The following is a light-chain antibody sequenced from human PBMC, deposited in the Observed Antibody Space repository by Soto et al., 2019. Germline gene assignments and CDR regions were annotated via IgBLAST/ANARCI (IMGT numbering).Light chain of an antibody. V-gene: IGKV3-11*01. CDR1: QSVGGY. CDR2: DAS. J-gene: IGKJ4*01. Sequence: EIVLTQSPATLSLSPGERATLSCRASQSVGGYLDWYQQKPCQAPRLLIYDASNRASGIPARFSGSGSGTDFTLSISTLEPEDLALYYCHQRSNWPPLTFGGKTKVEIK. CDR3: HQRSNWPPLT.